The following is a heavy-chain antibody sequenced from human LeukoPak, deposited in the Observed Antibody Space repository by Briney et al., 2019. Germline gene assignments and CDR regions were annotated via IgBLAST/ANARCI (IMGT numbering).Heavy chain of an antibody. CDR2: IYPGDSDT. Sequence: GESLKIPCKGSGYSFTSYWIGWVRQMPGKGLEWMGIIYPGDSDTRYSPSFQGQVTISAGKSISTAYQQWSSLKASDTAMYYCARPDGWLAPTYWGQGTLVTVSS. CDR3: ARPDGWLAPTY. V-gene: IGHV5-51*01. J-gene: IGHJ4*02. CDR1: GYSFTSYW. D-gene: IGHD3-22*01.